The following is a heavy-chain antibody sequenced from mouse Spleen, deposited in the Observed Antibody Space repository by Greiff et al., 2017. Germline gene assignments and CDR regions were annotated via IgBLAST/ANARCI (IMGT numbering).Heavy chain of an antibody. CDR1: GFSLTSYG. D-gene: IGHD2-12*01. Sequence: VKLQQSGPGLVQPSQSLSITCTVSGFSLTSYGVHWVRQSPGKGLEWLGVIWSGGSTDYNAAFISRLSISKDNSKSQVFFKMNSLQADDTAIYYCARKGYDWFAYWGQGTLVTVSA. V-gene: IGHV2-2*01. CDR3: ARKGYDWFAY. CDR2: IWSGGST. J-gene: IGHJ3*01.